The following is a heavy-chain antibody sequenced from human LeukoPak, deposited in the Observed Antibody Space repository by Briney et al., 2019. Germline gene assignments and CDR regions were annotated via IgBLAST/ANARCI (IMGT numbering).Heavy chain of an antibody. CDR1: GFTFSNYD. CDR3: ARGEEKATITALDS. Sequence: GGSLRLSRAASGFTFSNYDMHWVRQAPGKGLEWVSAISSSSSYIYYADSMKGRFTISRDNAENSLFLQMNSLRAEDTAVYFCARGEEKATITALDSWGQGTLVTVSP. D-gene: IGHD5-24*01. CDR2: ISSSSSYI. J-gene: IGHJ4*02. V-gene: IGHV3-21*01.